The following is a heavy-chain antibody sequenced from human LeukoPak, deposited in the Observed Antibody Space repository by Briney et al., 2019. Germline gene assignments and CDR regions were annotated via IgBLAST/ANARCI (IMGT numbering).Heavy chain of an antibody. CDR2: IYPGDSDT. CDR1: GYKFTTYW. J-gene: IGHJ4*02. CDR3: ARITVAGPDGMLDY. Sequence: GESLKISCKGSGYKFTTYWIGWARQMPGKGLEWMGIIYPGDSDTRYSPSFQGQVTISADKSISTAYLQWNSLKASDTAIYYCARITVAGPDGMLDYWGQGTLVTVSS. V-gene: IGHV5-51*01. D-gene: IGHD6-19*01.